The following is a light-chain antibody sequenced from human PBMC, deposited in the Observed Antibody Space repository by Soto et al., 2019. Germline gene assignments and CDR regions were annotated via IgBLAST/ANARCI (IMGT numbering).Light chain of an antibody. CDR3: QQYYIWPLT. CDR1: QSVSSN. CDR2: GAS. Sequence: EIVMTQSPGTLSVSPGERATLSCRASQSVSSNLAWYQQKPGQAPRLVIYGASTRATGIPARFSGSGSGTEFTLTISSLQSEDSAVYYCQQYYIWPLTFGPGTKVVIK. V-gene: IGKV3-15*01. J-gene: IGKJ3*01.